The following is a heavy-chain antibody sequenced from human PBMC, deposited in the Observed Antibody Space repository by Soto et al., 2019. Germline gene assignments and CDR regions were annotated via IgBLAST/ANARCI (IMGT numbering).Heavy chain of an antibody. Sequence: QLQLQESGPGLVKPSETLSLTCTVSGVSITNTSYYWGWIRQPPGKGLEWIGTIYFSGSTFYNPSLKSRLTISVDTSKNLFSLRLGSVTAADAAVYYCARHGSYWGQGTLVAGSS. CDR3: ARHGSY. J-gene: IGHJ4*02. V-gene: IGHV4-39*01. CDR1: GVSITNTSYY. CDR2: IYFSGST.